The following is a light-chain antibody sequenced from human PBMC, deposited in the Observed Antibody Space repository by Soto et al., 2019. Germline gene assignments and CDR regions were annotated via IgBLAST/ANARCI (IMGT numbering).Light chain of an antibody. CDR1: QSVLYSSNNKNY. V-gene: IGKV4-1*01. CDR2: DAS. J-gene: IGKJ5*01. Sequence: DIVMTQSPDSLAVSLGERATINCKSSQSVLYSSNNKNYLAWYQQKPGQAPRLLIYDASSRATGIPARFSGSGSGTDFTLTISSLEPEDFAVYYCQQRSNWPITFGQGTRLEIK. CDR3: QQRSNWPIT.